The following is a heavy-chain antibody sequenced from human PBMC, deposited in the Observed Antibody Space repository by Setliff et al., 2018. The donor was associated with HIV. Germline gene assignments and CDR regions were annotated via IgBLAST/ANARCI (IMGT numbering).Heavy chain of an antibody. J-gene: IGHJ4*02. Sequence: GESLKISCRGSGYNFASHWIAWVRQMPGKGLEWMGIVCPDDSDSRYSPSFQGQVTISADKSVSTAYLQWSSLKASDTAMYYCARQAVDCSGGTCYSTSAFDYWGQGTLVTVSS. CDR1: GYNFASHW. CDR3: ARQAVDCSGGTCYSTSAFDY. CDR2: VCPDDSDS. V-gene: IGHV5-51*01. D-gene: IGHD2-15*01.